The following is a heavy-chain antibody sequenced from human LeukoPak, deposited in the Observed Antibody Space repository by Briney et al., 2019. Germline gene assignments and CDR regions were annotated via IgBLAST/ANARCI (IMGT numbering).Heavy chain of an antibody. Sequence: SETLSLTCTVSGGPISSRSCYWGWLRQPPGKGLEWIGSIYYTGSTYHNPSLKSRVTMSVDTSMNQFSLNLNSVTAADTAVYYCAREDDVLADNAFDIWGQGTMVTVSS. CDR2: IYYTGST. D-gene: IGHD3-9*01. V-gene: IGHV4-39*07. CDR1: GGPISSRSCY. CDR3: AREDDVLADNAFDI. J-gene: IGHJ3*02.